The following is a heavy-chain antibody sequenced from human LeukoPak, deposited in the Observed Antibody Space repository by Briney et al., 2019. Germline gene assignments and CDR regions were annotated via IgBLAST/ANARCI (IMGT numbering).Heavy chain of an antibody. CDR1: GYTLTELS. CDR2: FDPEDGET. J-gene: IGHJ3*02. D-gene: IGHD6-13*01. V-gene: IGHV1-24*01. Sequence: GASVKVSCKVSGYTLTELSMHWVRQAPGKGLEWMGGFDPEDGETIYAQKFQGRVTMTTDTSTSTAYMELRSLRSDDTAVYYCASAPYSSSWTYAFDIWGQGTMVTVSS. CDR3: ASAPYSSSWTYAFDI.